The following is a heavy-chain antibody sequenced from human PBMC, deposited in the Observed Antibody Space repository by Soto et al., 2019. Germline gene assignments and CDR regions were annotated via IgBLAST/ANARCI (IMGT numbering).Heavy chain of an antibody. CDR1: GFTFSDYA. D-gene: IGHD6-19*01. CDR3: AKGGRQWLVTSDFNY. CDR2: VAHDGRNT. Sequence: VQLVESGGGVVQPGRSLRLSCAASGFTFSDYAMHWVHQAPGKGLEWVAVVAHDGRNTHYADSVKGRFTISRDSSKNTVSLEMTSLRAEDTAVYYCAKGGRQWLVTSDFNYWGQGALVTVSS. V-gene: IGHV3-30*18. J-gene: IGHJ4*02.